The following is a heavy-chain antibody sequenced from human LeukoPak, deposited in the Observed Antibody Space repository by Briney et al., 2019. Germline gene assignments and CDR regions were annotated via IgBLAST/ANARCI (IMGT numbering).Heavy chain of an antibody. D-gene: IGHD7-27*01. CDR1: GFTFSEYW. CDR2: INQDGSET. J-gene: IGHJ4*02. CDR3: SGDPGDY. Sequence: GGSLRLSCAGSGFTFSEYWMSWVRQAPGKGLEWVANINQDGSETYYVDSVEGRFTISRDNAKNSLFLQMSSLRAEDTAAYFCSGDPGDYWGQGTLVTVSS. V-gene: IGHV3-7*04.